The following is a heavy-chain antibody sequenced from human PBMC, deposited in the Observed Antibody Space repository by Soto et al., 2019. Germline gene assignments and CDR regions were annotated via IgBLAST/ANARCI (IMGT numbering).Heavy chain of an antibody. V-gene: IGHV3-23*01. CDR3: VKDDGGYPSIAPH. CDR1: GITISNYP. Sequence: DVQLLESGGGLVQPGGSLRLSCAASGITISNYPMSWVRQAPGKGLDWVSGISGSGDRTYYAVPAKGRFTITKDISRDSLSVQLDSLRVEDSAVYFCVKDDGGYPSIAPHWGQRTLVTVSS. CDR2: ISGSGDRT. D-gene: IGHD3-22*01. J-gene: IGHJ4*02.